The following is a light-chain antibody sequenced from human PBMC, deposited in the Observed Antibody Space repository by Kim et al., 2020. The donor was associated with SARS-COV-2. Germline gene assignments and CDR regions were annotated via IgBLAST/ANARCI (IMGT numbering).Light chain of an antibody. CDR1: QSFSNW. Sequence: DLQMTQSPSFVSASVGDRVTITCRASQSFSNWLAWYQQRPGEAPKLLIYASSSLHRGVPSRFSGSESGTDFTLTISSLQPEDFATYYCQQYKTYPHTFGQGTKLEI. V-gene: IGKV1D-16*01. CDR2: ASS. CDR3: QQYKTYPHT. J-gene: IGKJ2*01.